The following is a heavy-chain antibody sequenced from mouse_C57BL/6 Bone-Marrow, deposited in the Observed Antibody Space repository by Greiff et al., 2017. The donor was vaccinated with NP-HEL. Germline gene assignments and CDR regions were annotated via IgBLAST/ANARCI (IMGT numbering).Heavy chain of an antibody. Sequence: VHLVESGPGLVAPSQSLSITCTVSGFSLTSYAISWVRQPPGKGLEWLGVIWTGGGTNYNSALKSRLSISKDNSKSQVFLKMNSLQTDDTARYYCARKTPHYYGSRWYFDVWGTGTTVTVSS. CDR3: ARKTPHYYGSRWYFDV. CDR2: IWTGGGT. V-gene: IGHV2-9-1*01. CDR1: GFSLTSYA. D-gene: IGHD1-1*01. J-gene: IGHJ1*03.